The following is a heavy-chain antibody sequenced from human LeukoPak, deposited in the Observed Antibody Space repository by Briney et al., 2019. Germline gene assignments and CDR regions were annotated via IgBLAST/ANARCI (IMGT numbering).Heavy chain of an antibody. CDR2: ISHTGDDT. Sequence: TGGSLRLSCAASGLTFSNYAMNWVRQAPGKGLEWVSAISHTGDDTYYADSVRGRFTISRDNSKNTLYLQMNSLRAEDTAIYYCAKPPYTNDNYYWGQGTLVTVSS. J-gene: IGHJ4*02. CDR3: AKPPYTNDNYY. D-gene: IGHD2-2*02. V-gene: IGHV3-23*01. CDR1: GLTFSNYA.